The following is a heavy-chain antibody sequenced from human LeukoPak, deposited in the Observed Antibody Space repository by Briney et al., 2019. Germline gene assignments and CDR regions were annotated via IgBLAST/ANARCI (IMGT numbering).Heavy chain of an antibody. CDR1: GFTVSSNY. CDR2: IYSGGST. J-gene: IGHJ6*02. CDR3: ARAYCGGDCYSNYYGMDV. Sequence: GGSLRLSCAASGFTVSSNYMSWVRQAPGKGLEWVSVIYSGGSTYYADSVKGRSTISRDNSKNTLYLQMNSLRAEDAAVYYCARAYCGGDCYSNYYGMDVWGQGTTVTVSS. D-gene: IGHD2-21*02. V-gene: IGHV3-53*01.